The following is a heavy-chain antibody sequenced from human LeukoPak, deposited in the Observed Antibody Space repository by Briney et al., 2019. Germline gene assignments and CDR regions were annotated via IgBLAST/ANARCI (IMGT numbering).Heavy chain of an antibody. CDR3: AKEWLAMVAGIRRARRGALGD. J-gene: IGHJ4*02. V-gene: IGHV3-30*18. CDR2: ISYDGSNK. Sequence: PGGSLRLSCAASGFTFSSYAMSWVRQAPGKGLEWVAVISYDGSNKYYADSVKGRFTISRDNSKNTLYLQMNSLRAEDTAVYYCAKEWLAMVAGIRRARRGALGDWGQGTLVTVSS. D-gene: IGHD6-19*01. CDR1: GFTFSSYA.